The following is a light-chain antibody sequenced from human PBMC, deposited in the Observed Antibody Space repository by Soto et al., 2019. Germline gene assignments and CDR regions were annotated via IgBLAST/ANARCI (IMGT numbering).Light chain of an antibody. J-gene: IGKJ1*01. Sequence: EIVLTQSPGTLSLSPGERATLSCRASQSVSSNYLGWYQQKPVQAPRLLIYGVSSRATGIPDRFSGSGSGTDFTLTISRLEPEDFAVYYCQQYGISPRTFGQGTKVDIK. CDR2: GVS. CDR1: QSVSSNY. V-gene: IGKV3-20*01. CDR3: QQYGISPRT.